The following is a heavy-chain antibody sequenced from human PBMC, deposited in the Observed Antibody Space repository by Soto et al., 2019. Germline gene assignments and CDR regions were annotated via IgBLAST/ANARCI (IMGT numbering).Heavy chain of an antibody. CDR1: GFTFSSYA. D-gene: IGHD6-6*01. J-gene: IGHJ6*02. CDR3: AREGPGLRGYSSSSEVGIDQNYYGMDV. V-gene: IGHV3-21*01. CDR2: ISSSSSYI. Sequence: SGGSLRLSCAASGFTFSSYAMSWVRQAPGKGLEWVSSISSSSSYIYYADSVKGRFTISRDNAKNSLYLQMNSLRAEDTAVYYCAREGPGLRGYSSSSEVGIDQNYYGMDVWGQGTTVTVSS.